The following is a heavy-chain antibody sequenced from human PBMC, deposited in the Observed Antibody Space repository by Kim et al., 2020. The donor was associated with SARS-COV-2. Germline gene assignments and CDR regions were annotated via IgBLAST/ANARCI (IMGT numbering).Heavy chain of an antibody. V-gene: IGHV4-31*02. J-gene: IGHJ4*02. Sequence: NPSLKSRVTIAVDPSKHQFSLKRSSVAAADTAVSYCARVEVGSGAYYFDYWGQGTLVTVSS. CDR3: ARVEVGSGAYYFDY. D-gene: IGHD6-25*01.